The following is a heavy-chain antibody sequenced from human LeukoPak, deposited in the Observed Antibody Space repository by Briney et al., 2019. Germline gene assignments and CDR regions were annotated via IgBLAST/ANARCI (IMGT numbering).Heavy chain of an antibody. V-gene: IGHV1-8*01. CDR3: ARAPPSSSYQFDY. J-gene: IGHJ4*02. CDR2: MNPNSGNT. Sequence: ASVKVSCKASGYTFNSYDINWVRQATGQGPEWMGWMNPNSGNTGYAQKFQGRVTMTRNTSISTAYMELSSLRSEDTAVYYCARAPPSSSYQFDYWGQGTLVTASS. CDR1: GYTFNSYD. D-gene: IGHD3-16*02.